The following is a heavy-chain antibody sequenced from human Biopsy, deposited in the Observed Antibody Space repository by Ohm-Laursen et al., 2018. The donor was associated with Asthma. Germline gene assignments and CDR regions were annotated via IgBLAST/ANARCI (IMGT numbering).Heavy chain of an antibody. CDR1: GDSFSNYA. CDR2: INPNGGAT. CDR3: ARVQKSPGDRWFDP. D-gene: IGHD7-27*01. J-gene: IGHJ5*02. Sequence: ASVKVSCKPSGDSFSNYAISWVRQAPGEGLEWMGRINPNGGATIYAQKFQGRVTMTRDTSISTAYVELSRLTSDDTAVYYCARVQKSPGDRWFDPWGQGTLVTVSS. V-gene: IGHV1-2*06.